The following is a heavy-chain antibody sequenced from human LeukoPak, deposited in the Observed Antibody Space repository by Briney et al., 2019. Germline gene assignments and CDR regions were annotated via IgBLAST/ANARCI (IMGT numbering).Heavy chain of an antibody. CDR2: IKQDGSEK. Sequence: GGSLRLSCAASGFTFSGYWMHWVRQAPGKGLEWVANIKQDGSEKHFADSVKGRFTISRDNAENSLYLQMNSLRAEDTAMYYCARGAIAAPGIDYWGQGTLVTVSS. V-gene: IGHV3-7*01. D-gene: IGHD6-13*01. J-gene: IGHJ4*02. CDR1: GFTFSGYW. CDR3: ARGAIAAPGIDY.